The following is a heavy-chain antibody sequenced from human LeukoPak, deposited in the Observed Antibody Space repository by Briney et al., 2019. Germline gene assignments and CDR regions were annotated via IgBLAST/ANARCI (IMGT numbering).Heavy chain of an antibody. CDR2: INPNSGGT. V-gene: IGHV1-2*06. J-gene: IGHJ4*02. D-gene: IGHD3-22*01. CDR3: AIPYDSSGYYDFRY. Sequence: ASVKVSCKASGYTFTGYYMHWVRQAPGQGLEWMGRINPNSGGTNYAQKFQGRVTMTRDTSISTAYMELSRLRSDDTAVYYCAIPYDSSGYYDFRYWGQGTLVTVSS. CDR1: GYTFTGYY.